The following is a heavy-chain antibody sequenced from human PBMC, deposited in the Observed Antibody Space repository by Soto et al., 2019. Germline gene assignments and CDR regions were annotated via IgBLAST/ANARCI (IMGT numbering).Heavy chain of an antibody. V-gene: IGHV1-18*01. CDR1: GYTFTSYG. D-gene: IGHD3-3*01. J-gene: IGHJ5*02. CDR2: ISAYNGNT. Sequence: ASVKVSGKASGYTFTSYGISWVRQAPGQGLEWMGWISAYNGNTKYAQNLQGRVTLTTDTSTTTAYMELRSLRYDDTAVYFCARGADFWSGYRWFDPWGQGTLVTVSS. CDR3: ARGADFWSGYRWFDP.